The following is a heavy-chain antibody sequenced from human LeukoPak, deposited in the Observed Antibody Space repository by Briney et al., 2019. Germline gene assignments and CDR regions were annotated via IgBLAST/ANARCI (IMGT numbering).Heavy chain of an antibody. CDR3: ARESQPAGYYYYYMDV. V-gene: IGHV1-69*05. CDR2: IIPIFGTA. D-gene: IGHD6-13*01. CDR1: GGTFSIYA. Sequence: SVKVSCKASGGTFSIYAISWVRQAPGQGLEWMGGIIPIFGTANYAQKFQGRVTITTDESTSTAYMELSSLRSEDTAVYYCARESQPAGYYYYYMDVWGKGTTVTVSS. J-gene: IGHJ6*03.